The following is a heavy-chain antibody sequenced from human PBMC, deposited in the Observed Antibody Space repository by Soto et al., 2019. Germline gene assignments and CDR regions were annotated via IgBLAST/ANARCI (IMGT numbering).Heavy chain of an antibody. D-gene: IGHD2-2*01. V-gene: IGHV3-74*01. J-gene: IGHJ5*02. Sequence: PGGSLRLSCAASGFTFSSYWMHWVRQAPRKGLVWVSRINSDGSSTSYADSVKGRFTISRDNAKNTLYLQMNSLRAEDTAVYYCARVSRCGSTSCYGINWFDPWGQGTLVTVSS. CDR2: INSDGSST. CDR1: GFTFSSYW. CDR3: ARVSRCGSTSCYGINWFDP.